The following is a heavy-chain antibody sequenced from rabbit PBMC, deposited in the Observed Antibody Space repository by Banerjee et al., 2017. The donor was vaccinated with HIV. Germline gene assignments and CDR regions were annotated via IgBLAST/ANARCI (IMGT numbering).Heavy chain of an antibody. CDR2: IYTGSGST. D-gene: IGHD4-2*01. CDR1: GFDLSSYYD. Sequence: QQQLVESGGDLVQPEGSLTLTCKASGFDLSSYYDMCWVRQAPGKGLEWIGCIYTGSGSTFYASWAKGRFTISKTSSTTVTLQMTSLTAADTATYFCARDPFAGHFGHNLWGPGTLVTVS. CDR3: ARDPFAGHFGHNL. V-gene: IGHV1S45*01. J-gene: IGHJ4*01.